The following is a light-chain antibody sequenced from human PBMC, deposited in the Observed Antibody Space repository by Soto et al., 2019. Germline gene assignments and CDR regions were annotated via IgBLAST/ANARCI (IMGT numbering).Light chain of an antibody. CDR3: QHTYSTPETFGRSYPQS. CDR2: AAS. CDR1: QSVGTY. Sequence: DIQVTQSPSSLSASVGDRVSITCRASQSVGTYLNWDQQKPGKAPKVLIYAASSLHNGVPSRFSGSGSGTDFTHTISSLQPEDCATYYCQHTYSTPETFGRSYPQSFGQATRL. J-gene: IGKJ1*01. V-gene: IGKV1-39*01.